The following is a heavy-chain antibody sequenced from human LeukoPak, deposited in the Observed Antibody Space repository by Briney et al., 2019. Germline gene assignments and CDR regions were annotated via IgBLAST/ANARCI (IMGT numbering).Heavy chain of an antibody. CDR1: GGTFSSYA. V-gene: IGHV1-69*13. CDR3: ARDHRSSGSSFDY. Sequence: SVKVSSKASGGTFSSYAISWVRQAPGQGLEWMGGIIPIFGTANYAQKFQGRVTITADESTSTAYLELSSLRSEDTAVYYCARDHRSSGSSFDYWGQGTLVTVSS. CDR2: IIPIFGTA. J-gene: IGHJ4*02. D-gene: IGHD1-26*01.